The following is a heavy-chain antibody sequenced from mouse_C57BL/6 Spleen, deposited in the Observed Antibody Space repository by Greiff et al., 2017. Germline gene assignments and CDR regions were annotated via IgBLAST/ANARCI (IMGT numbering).Heavy chain of an antibody. J-gene: IGHJ2*01. V-gene: IGHV1-15*01. CDR3: TRGHYGSYYCDY. Sequence: QVQLQQSGAELVRPGASVTLSCKASGYTFTDYEMHWVKQTPVHGLEWIGVIDPETGGTAYNQKFKGKAILTADKSSSTAYMELRSLTSEDSAVYYCTRGHYGSYYCDYWGQGTTLTVSS. CDR2: IDPETGGT. D-gene: IGHD1-1*01. CDR1: GYTFTDYE.